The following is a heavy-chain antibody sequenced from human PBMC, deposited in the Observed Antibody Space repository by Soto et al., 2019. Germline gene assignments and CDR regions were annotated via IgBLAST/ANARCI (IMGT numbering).Heavy chain of an antibody. J-gene: IGHJ6*02. D-gene: IGHD3-3*01. V-gene: IGHV4-59*01. CDR3: AREYYDFWSVTYSYYGLDV. CDR1: GGSISRYY. CDR2: IFSSGST. Sequence: ETLSLSCTVSGGSISRYYGSWIRQAPGRGLEWIGNIFSSGSTNYNPSLKSRVAISVDTSKNQVSLKLNAVTTADTAVYYCAREYYDFWSVTYSYYGLDVWGQGTTVTVSS.